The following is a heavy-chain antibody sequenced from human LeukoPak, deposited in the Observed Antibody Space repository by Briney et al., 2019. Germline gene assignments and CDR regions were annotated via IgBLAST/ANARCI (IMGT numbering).Heavy chain of an antibody. CDR2: IITNSSYI. Sequence: GGSLRLSCAASGFTFSSFAMSWVRQAPGEGREWVSFIITNSSYIYYADSVKGRFTISRDNAKNSLYLQMNSLRAEDTAVYYCARASSSWYYFDYWGQGTLVTVSS. CDR1: GFTFSSFA. CDR3: ARASSSWYYFDY. V-gene: IGHV3-21*01. J-gene: IGHJ4*02. D-gene: IGHD6-13*01.